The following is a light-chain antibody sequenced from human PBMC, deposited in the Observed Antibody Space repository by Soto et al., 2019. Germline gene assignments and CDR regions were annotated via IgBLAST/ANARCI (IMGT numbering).Light chain of an antibody. CDR1: QSVSSN. V-gene: IGKV3-15*01. Sequence: ELVLTQSPVTLSLSPGERATLSCRASQSVSSNSLAWYQQKPGQAPRLLIYGASTRATGIPARFSGSGSGTEFTLTISSLQSEDFAVYYCQQYNNWPRTFGQGTTGDIK. CDR3: QQYNNWPRT. CDR2: GAS. J-gene: IGKJ1*01.